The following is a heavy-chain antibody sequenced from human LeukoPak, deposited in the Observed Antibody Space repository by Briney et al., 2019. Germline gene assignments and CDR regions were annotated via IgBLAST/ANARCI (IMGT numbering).Heavy chain of an antibody. CDR2: IYFSKNT. CDR3: VSPRGFSYGYFDY. Sequence: SETLSLTCTVSGGSISSSSAYWGWIRQPPGKGLEWIGSIYFSKNTYYNPSLKSRVTISADTSKNQFSLTLGSVSATDTAVYYCVSPRGFSYGYFDYWGQGTLVTVSS. D-gene: IGHD5-18*01. J-gene: IGHJ4*02. CDR1: GGSISSSSAY. V-gene: IGHV4-39*01.